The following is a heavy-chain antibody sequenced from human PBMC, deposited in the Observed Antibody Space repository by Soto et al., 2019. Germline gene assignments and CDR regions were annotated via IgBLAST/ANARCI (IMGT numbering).Heavy chain of an antibody. CDR3: AKQDDRWALEI. V-gene: IGHV5-51*01. CDR1: GKAFTCFC. J-gene: IGHJ3*02. Sequence: GEFLKTSFKISGKAFTCFCDVWVRQMPGRGLEWMGNIYPGDSDTRYTPPFPGQVTISADKSTNTAYLQWHSLQASDTALYYCAKQDDRWALEIWGQGTKVTVSS. D-gene: IGHD3-22*01. CDR2: IYPGDSDT.